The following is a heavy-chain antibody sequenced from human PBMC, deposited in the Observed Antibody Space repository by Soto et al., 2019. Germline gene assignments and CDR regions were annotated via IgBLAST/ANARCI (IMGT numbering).Heavy chain of an antibody. Sequence: QLQLQESGPGLVKPSATLSLTCNVSGVSISDTSYYWGWIRQPPGKGLEWIGTLYFNGNTFYNPSLESRLTISVDTSKNQFSLRLTSVTAADTAVYYCARQGSYWGQGTLVAVSS. V-gene: IGHV4-39*01. J-gene: IGHJ4*02. CDR3: ARQGSY. CDR1: GVSISDTSYY. CDR2: LYFNGNT.